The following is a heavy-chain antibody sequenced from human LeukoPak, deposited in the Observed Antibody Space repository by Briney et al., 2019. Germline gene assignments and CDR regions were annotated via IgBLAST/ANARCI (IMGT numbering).Heavy chain of an antibody. Sequence: ASVKVSCKASGYTFTSYGISWVRQAPGQGLEWMGWISAYNGNTNYAQKLQGRVTMTTDTSTSTAYMGLRSLRSDDTAVYYCAREFTMVRGGDYYYGMDVWGQGTTVTVSS. CDR3: AREFTMVRGGDYYYGMDV. CDR1: GYTFTSYG. J-gene: IGHJ6*02. V-gene: IGHV1-18*01. D-gene: IGHD3-10*01. CDR2: ISAYNGNT.